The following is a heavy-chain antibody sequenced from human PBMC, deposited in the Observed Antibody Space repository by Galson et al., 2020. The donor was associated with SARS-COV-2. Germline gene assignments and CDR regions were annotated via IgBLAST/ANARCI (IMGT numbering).Heavy chain of an antibody. D-gene: IGHD6-13*01. Sequence: GGSLRLSCAASGFSFSYYAMHWVRQTPGKGPEWVAVISYDGTNTYYADSVKGRFTISRDNSKNTLDLQMNSLRAEDTAVYYCARDRYSSSWYFCFVYWGQGTLVTVSS. CDR2: ISYDGTNT. V-gene: IGHV3-30*04. J-gene: IGHJ4*02. CDR3: ARDRYSSSWYFCFVY. CDR1: GFSFSYYA.